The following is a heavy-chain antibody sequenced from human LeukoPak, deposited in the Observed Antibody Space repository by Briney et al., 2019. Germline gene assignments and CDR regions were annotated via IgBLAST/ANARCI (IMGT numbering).Heavy chain of an antibody. J-gene: IGHJ4*02. CDR3: AREGWAVARKVDY. Sequence: GGSLRLSCTASGFPFSNYWMHWVRQAPGEGRLWVSRINTDERTTDYADSVKGRFTISRDNARNTLYLQMNSLRAEDTGVYYCAREGWAVARKVDYWGRGTLVTVSS. CDR2: INTDERTT. V-gene: IGHV3-74*01. D-gene: IGHD6-19*01. CDR1: GFPFSNYW.